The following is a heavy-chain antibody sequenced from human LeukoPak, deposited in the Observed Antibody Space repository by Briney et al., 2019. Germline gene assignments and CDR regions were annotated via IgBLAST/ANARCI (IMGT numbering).Heavy chain of an antibody. CDR2: TSGSGGST. Sequence: PGGSLRLSCAASGFSFSSYAMTWVRQAPGKGLEWVSVTSGSGGSTYYADSVKGRFTISRDNAKNSLYLQMNSLRAEDTAVYYCARVVLGYSSSEGYYFDYWGQGTLVTVSS. CDR1: GFSFSSYA. J-gene: IGHJ4*02. D-gene: IGHD6-19*01. CDR3: ARVVLGYSSSEGYYFDY. V-gene: IGHV3-23*01.